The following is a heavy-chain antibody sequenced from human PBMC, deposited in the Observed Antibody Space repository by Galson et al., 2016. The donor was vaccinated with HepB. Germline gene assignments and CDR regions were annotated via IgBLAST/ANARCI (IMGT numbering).Heavy chain of an antibody. CDR3: ARGGGYSSGWYSF. J-gene: IGHJ4*02. CDR1: GFTFSTNS. D-gene: IGHD6-13*01. Sequence: SLRLSCAASGFTFSTNSMNWARKAPGKGLEWVSSIRSGSAYKYYADSVTGPFTISRDNAKNSLYRQMNSLRVEDTAVYYCARGGGYSSGWYSFWGRGTLVTVSS. V-gene: IGHV3-21*01. CDR2: IRSGSAYK.